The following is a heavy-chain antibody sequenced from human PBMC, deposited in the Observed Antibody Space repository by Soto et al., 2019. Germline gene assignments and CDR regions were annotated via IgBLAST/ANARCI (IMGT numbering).Heavy chain of an antibody. CDR3: XXXXXYSHIY. D-gene: IGHD1-26*01. V-gene: IGHV3-15*07. Sequence: EVQLVESGGGLVKPGGSLRLSCAASGYTFNDAWMNWVRQAPGKGLEWVGRIKRISEGGTAEYAAPVKGRFTISRDDSXXXXXXXXXXXXXXXXXXXXXXXXXXYSHIYWGRGSLVAVSS. CDR2: IKRISEGGTA. CDR1: GYTFNDAW. J-gene: IGHJ4*02.